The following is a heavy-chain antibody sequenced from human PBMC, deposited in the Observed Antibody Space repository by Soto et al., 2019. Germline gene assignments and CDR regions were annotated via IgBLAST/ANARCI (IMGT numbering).Heavy chain of an antibody. CDR1: GGSISGSPYH. CDR3: AIQPPIEVAGPDY. J-gene: IGHJ4*02. V-gene: IGHV4-39*02. D-gene: IGHD6-19*01. CDR2: IGDDGRV. Sequence: PSETLSLTCTVSGGSISGSPYHWGWIRQPPGKGLEWIGSIGDDGRVYYNPSLTGRATLFVGTSKNRFSLNLNSVTAADTAVYYCAIQPPIEVAGPDYWGQGILVTVSS.